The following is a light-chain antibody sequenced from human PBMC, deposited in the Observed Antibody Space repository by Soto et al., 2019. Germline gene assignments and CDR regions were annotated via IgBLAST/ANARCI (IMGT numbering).Light chain of an antibody. V-gene: IGLV2-14*01. Sequence: QSALTQPASVSGSPGQSITISCTGTSSDVGGYNYVSWYQQHPGKAPKLMIYEVSNRPSGVSNRFSGSKSGNTASLTISGLQAEDEADYYCSSYTSSFTVVFGGGPKLTVL. CDR3: SSYTSSFTVV. CDR2: EVS. J-gene: IGLJ2*01. CDR1: SSDVGGYNY.